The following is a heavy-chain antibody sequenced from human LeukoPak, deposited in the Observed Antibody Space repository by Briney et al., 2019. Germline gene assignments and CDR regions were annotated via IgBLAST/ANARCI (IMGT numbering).Heavy chain of an antibody. D-gene: IGHD1-26*01. CDR2: FSAGGNRT. CDR1: GFTFRDYA. Sequence: GGSLRLSCAASGFTFRDYAMTWVRQAPGKGPEWVSTFSAGGNRTYYADSVKGRFTISRDNSKNTLYLQMNSLRAEDTAVYYCASGGSYFDFQHWGQGTLVTVSS. CDR3: ASGGSYFDFQH. J-gene: IGHJ1*01. V-gene: IGHV3-23*01.